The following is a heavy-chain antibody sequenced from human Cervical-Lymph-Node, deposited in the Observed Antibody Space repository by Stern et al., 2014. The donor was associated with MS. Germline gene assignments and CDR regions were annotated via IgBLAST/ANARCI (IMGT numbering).Heavy chain of an antibody. J-gene: IGHJ6*02. CDR1: GGSINNGDYY. CDR2: ISYSGAT. V-gene: IGHV4-31*03. CDR3: ARELSGMYGMDV. Sequence: QVQLKESGPGLVKPSQTLSLTCTVSGGSINNGDYYWSWVGQHTGKGLEWLGYISYSGATYYNPYLKGRLTISVDTSKRHFSLKLTSVTAADTAVYYCARELSGMYGMDVWGQGTTVTVSS. D-gene: IGHD1-1*01.